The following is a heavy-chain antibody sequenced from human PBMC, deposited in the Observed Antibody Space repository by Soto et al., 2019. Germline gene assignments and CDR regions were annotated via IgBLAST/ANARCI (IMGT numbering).Heavy chain of an antibody. J-gene: IGHJ6*02. Sequence: GGSLRLSCAASGFTFSSYAMHWVRQAPGKGLEWVAVISYDGSNKYYADSVKGRFTISRDNSKNTLYLQMNSLRAEDMAVYCCARDVGGSGSYYKTYYYYGMDVWGQGTTVTVSS. CDR1: GFTFSSYA. CDR2: ISYDGSNK. CDR3: ARDVGGSGSYYKTYYYYGMDV. V-gene: IGHV3-30*04. D-gene: IGHD3-10*01.